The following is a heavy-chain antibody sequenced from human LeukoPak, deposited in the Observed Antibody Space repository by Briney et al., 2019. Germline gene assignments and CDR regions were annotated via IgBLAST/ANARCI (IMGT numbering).Heavy chain of an antibody. D-gene: IGHD3-22*01. CDR3: ARWSSGPDAFDI. CDR2: IWYDGSNK. J-gene: IGHJ3*02. V-gene: IGHV3-33*01. Sequence: PGGSLRLSCAASGFTFSSYGMHWVRQAPGKGREGVAVIWYDGSNKYYADSVKGRFTISRDNSKNTLYLQMNSLRAEDTAVYYCARWSSGPDAFDIWGQGTMVTVSS. CDR1: GFTFSSYG.